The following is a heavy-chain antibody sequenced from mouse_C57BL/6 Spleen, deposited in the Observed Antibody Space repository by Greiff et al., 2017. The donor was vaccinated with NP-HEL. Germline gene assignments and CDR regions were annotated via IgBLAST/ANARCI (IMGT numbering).Heavy chain of an antibody. Sequence: EVKVVESGGGLVKPGGSLKLSCAASGFTFSDYGMHWVRQAPEKGLEWVAYISSGSSTIYYADTVKGRFTISRDNAKNTLFLQMTSLRSEDTAMYYCARITTVADWYFDVWGTGTTVTVSS. CDR2: ISSGSSTI. CDR3: ARITTVADWYFDV. V-gene: IGHV5-17*01. J-gene: IGHJ1*03. D-gene: IGHD1-1*01. CDR1: GFTFSDYG.